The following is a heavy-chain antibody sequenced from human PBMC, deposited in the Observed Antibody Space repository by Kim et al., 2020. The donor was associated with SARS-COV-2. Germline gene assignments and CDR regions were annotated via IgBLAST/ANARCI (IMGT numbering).Heavy chain of an antibody. CDR1: GYTFTGYY. J-gene: IGHJ5*02. V-gene: IGHV1-2*02. D-gene: IGHD4-17*01. Sequence: ASVKVSCKASGYTFTGYYMHWVRQAPGQGLEWMGWINPNSGGTNYAQKFQGRVTMTRDTSISTAYMELSRLRSDDTAVYYCARSLLVRLHDYGDAWGQGTLVTVSS. CDR2: INPNSGGT. CDR3: ARSLLVRLHDYGDA.